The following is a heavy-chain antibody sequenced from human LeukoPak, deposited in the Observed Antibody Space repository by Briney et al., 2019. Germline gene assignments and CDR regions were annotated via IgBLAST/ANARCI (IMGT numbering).Heavy chain of an antibody. CDR1: GFTFSSYS. D-gene: IGHD2-2*01. CDR2: ISSSSGYI. J-gene: IGHJ4*02. V-gene: IGHV3-21*01. Sequence: PGGSLRLSCAASGFTFSSYSMNWVRQAPGKGLEWVSSISSSSGYIYYADSVKGRFTISRDNAKNSLYLQMNSLRAEDTAVYYCASISSTRHWGQGTLVTVSS. CDR3: ASISSTRH.